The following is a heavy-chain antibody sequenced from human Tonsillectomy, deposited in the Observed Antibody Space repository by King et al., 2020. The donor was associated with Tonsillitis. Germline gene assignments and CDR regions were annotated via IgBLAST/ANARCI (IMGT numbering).Heavy chain of an antibody. Sequence: QLVQSGGGLVQPGGSLRLSCAASGFTFSSYDMHWVRQATGKGLDWVSAIGTAGDTYYPVSVKGRFTISRENAQNSLYLQMNSLRAGDTAVYYCARGRYYDFWSGYSAFDYWGQGTLVTVSS. V-gene: IGHV3-13*01. CDR2: IGTAGDT. D-gene: IGHD3-3*01. CDR3: ARGRYYDFWSGYSAFDY. CDR1: GFTFSSYD. J-gene: IGHJ4*02.